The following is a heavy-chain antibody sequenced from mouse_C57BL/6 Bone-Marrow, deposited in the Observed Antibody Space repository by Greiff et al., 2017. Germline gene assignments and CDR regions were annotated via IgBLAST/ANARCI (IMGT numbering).Heavy chain of an antibody. CDR2: ISYDGSN. V-gene: IGHV3-6*01. CDR1: GYSITSGYY. D-gene: IGHD3-2*02. Sequence: VQLKESGPGLVKPTQSLSLTCSVTGYSITSGYYWNWIRQFPGNKLEWMGYISYDGSNNYNPSLKNRISITRDTSKNQFFLKLNSVTTEDTATYYCAREQLRLGYAMDYWGQGTSVTVSS. CDR3: AREQLRLGYAMDY. J-gene: IGHJ4*01.